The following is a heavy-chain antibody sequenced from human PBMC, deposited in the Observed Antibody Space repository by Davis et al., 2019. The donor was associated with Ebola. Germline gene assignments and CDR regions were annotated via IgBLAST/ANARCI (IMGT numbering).Heavy chain of an antibody. V-gene: IGHV3-66*01. CDR2: MYTACTSRCT. CDR3: ARTAKTSISDSGLGYTYLGP. Sequence: GSLKISCAASGFSVSSTYVSWVRQAPGKGLEWVSVMYTACTSRCTDYADSVRGRFIISRDNSKNTVFLQMNSLRAEDTAVYYCARTAKTSISDSGLGYTYLGPWSQGTLVTVSS. J-gene: IGHJ5*02. CDR1: GFSVSSTY. D-gene: IGHD1-1*01.